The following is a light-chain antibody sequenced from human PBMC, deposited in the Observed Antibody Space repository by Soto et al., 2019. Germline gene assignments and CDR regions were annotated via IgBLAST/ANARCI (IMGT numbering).Light chain of an antibody. CDR3: QQSYSTAS. J-gene: IGKJ1*01. Sequence: DIQVTQSLSTLSASVGDRVTITCRASQSISSWLAWYQQKPGKAPKLLIYDASSLESGVPSRFSGSGSGTEFTLTISSLQPDDFATYYCQQSYSTASFGQGTKVDIK. V-gene: IGKV1-5*01. CDR1: QSISSW. CDR2: DAS.